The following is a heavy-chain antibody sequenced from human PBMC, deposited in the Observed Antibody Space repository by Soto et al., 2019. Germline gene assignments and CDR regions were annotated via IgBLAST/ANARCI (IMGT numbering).Heavy chain of an antibody. V-gene: IGHV3-33*08. CDR2: IWYDGSNK. Sequence: PGGSLRLSCAASGFTFSSYAMSWVRQAPGKGLEWVAVIWYDGSNKYYADSVKGRFTISRDNSKNTLYLQMNSLRAEDTAVYYCASLIAVAGTHDAFDIWGQGTMVTVSS. J-gene: IGHJ3*02. D-gene: IGHD6-19*01. CDR1: GFTFSSYA. CDR3: ASLIAVAGTHDAFDI.